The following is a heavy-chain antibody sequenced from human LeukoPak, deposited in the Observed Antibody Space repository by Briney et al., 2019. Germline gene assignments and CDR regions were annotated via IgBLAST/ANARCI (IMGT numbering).Heavy chain of an antibody. CDR3: ARGDGDGDYDY. CDR2: INPNSGGT. D-gene: IGHD4-17*01. CDR1: GYTFTGYY. J-gene: IGHJ4*02. Sequence: ASVKVSCKASGYTFTGYYMHWVRQAPGQGLEWMGWINPNSGGTNYAQKFQGRVTITADESTSTAYMELSSLRSEDTAVYYCARGDGDGDYDYWGQGTLVTVSS. V-gene: IGHV1-2*02.